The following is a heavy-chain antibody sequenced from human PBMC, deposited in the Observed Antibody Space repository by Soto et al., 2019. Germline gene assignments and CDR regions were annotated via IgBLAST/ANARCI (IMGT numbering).Heavy chain of an antibody. V-gene: IGHV3-74*01. J-gene: IGHJ5*02. Sequence: GGSLRLSCAASGFTFSSYWMHWVRQAPGKGLVWVSRINSDGSSISYADSVKGRFTISRDNAKNALYLQMNSLRVEDTAVYFCARDSRERGPQLVGQLDTWGQGTMVTVSS. CDR3: ARDSRERGPQLVGQLDT. D-gene: IGHD1-1*01. CDR1: GFTFSSYW. CDR2: INSDGSSI.